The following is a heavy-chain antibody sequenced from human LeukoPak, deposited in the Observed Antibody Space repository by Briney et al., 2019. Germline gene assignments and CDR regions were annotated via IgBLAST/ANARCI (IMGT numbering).Heavy chain of an antibody. CDR1: GFTFSSYA. J-gene: IGHJ6*03. CDR2: ISYDGSNK. Sequence: GGSLRLSCAASGFTFSSYAMHWVRQAPGKGLEWVAVISYDGSNKYYADSVKGRFTISRDNSKNTMYLRMNSLNAEDTAVYYCAKDEVVPGYYYTDVWGRGTTVTISS. CDR3: AKDEVVPGYYYTDV. V-gene: IGHV3-30*14. D-gene: IGHD2-2*01.